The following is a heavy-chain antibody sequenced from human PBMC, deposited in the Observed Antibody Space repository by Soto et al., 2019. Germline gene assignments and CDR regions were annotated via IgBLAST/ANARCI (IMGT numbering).Heavy chain of an antibody. V-gene: IGHV1-58*01. CDR3: AADRSGSYYIYGMDV. CDR2: IVVGSGNT. D-gene: IGHD1-26*01. CDR1: GFTFTSSA. J-gene: IGHJ6*02. Sequence: SVKVSCKASGFTFTSSAVQWVRQARGQRLEWIGWIVVGSGNTNYAQKFQERVTITRDMSTSTAYMELSSLRSEDTAVYYCAADRSGSYYIYGMDVWGQGTTVTVYS.